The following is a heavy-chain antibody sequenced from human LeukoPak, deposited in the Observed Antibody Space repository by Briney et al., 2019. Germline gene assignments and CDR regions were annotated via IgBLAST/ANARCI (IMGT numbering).Heavy chain of an antibody. J-gene: IGHJ6*03. D-gene: IGHD3-16*01. CDR2: IYYSGST. CDR1: GGSISSSSYY. V-gene: IGHV4-61*01. Sequence: SETLSLTCTVSGGSISSSSYYWGWIRQLPGKGLECIGYIYYSGSTNYNPSLKSRVTISVDTSKNQFSLKLSSVTAADTAVYYCARETSQKGAHYMDVWGKGTTVTISS. CDR3: ARETSQKGAHYMDV.